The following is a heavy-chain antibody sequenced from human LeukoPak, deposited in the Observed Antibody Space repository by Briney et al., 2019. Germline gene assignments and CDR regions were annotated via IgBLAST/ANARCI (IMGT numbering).Heavy chain of an antibody. CDR3: ARDKDPLGRNWFDP. CDR2: IYYTGST. J-gene: IGHJ5*02. D-gene: IGHD1-26*01. CDR1: GGSISTSGYY. Sequence: SETLSLTCTVSGGSISTSGYYWSWIRQLPGKSLEWIGYIYYTGSTYYNPSLKSRVTISVDTSKDQFSLKLSSVTAADTAVYYCARDKDPLGRNWFDPWGQGTLVTVSS. V-gene: IGHV4-31*03.